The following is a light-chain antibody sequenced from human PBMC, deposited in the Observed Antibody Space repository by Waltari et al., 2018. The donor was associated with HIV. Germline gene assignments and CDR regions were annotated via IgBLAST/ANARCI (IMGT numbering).Light chain of an antibody. CDR3: QQYNNWPLT. CDR1: QSVSSN. Sequence: EIVMTQSPATLSVSPGERATLSCRASQSVSSNLVWYQQKPGQAPRLLIYGASTRATGIPARFSSSGSGTEFTLTISSLQSEDFAVYYCQQYNNWPLTFGGGTKVEIK. CDR2: GAS. V-gene: IGKV3-15*01. J-gene: IGKJ4*01.